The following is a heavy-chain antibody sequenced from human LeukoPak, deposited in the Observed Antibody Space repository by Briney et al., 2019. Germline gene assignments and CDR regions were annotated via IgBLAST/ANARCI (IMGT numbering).Heavy chain of an antibody. J-gene: IGHJ4*02. D-gene: IGHD5-18*01. Sequence: GGSLRLSCAASGFTFSSYGMHWVRQAPGKGLEWVAFIRYDGSNKYYADSVKGRFTISRDNSKNTLYLQMNSLRAEDTAVYYCAKDRGRIQLWLCYWGQGTLVTVSS. CDR2: IRYDGSNK. CDR3: AKDRGRIQLWLCY. V-gene: IGHV3-30*02. CDR1: GFTFSSYG.